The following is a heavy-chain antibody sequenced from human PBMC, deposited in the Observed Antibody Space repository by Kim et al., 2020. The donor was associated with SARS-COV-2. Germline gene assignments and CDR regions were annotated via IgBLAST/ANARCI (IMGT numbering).Heavy chain of an antibody. D-gene: IGHD3-10*01. J-gene: IGHJ5*02. CDR2: IYYSGST. V-gene: IGHV4-31*03. Sequence: SETLSLTCTVSGGSISSGGYYWSWIRQHPGKGLEWIGYIYYSGSTYYNPSLKSRVTISVDTSKNQFSLKLSSVTAADTAVYYCARECLEGINYYGSGIVGWWFDPWGQGTLVTVSS. CDR1: GGSISSGGYY. CDR3: ARECLEGINYYGSGIVGWWFDP.